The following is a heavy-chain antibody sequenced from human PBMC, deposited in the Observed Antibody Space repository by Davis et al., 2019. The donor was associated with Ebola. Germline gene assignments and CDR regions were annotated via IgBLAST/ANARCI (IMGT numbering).Heavy chain of an antibody. Sequence: GGSLRLSCVASGLTFSRYGMHWVRQAPGKGLEWVSVIYSGGSTYYADSVKGRFTISRDNSKNTLYLQMNSLRAEDTAVYYCARVHKTSGLHWGQGTLVTVSS. CDR2: IYSGGST. D-gene: IGHD1-1*01. J-gene: IGHJ1*01. CDR3: ARVHKTSGLH. V-gene: IGHV3-66*01. CDR1: GLTFSRYG.